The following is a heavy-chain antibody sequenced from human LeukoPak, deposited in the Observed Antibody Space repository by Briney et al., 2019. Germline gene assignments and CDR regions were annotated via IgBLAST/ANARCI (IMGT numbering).Heavy chain of an antibody. D-gene: IGHD3-16*02. V-gene: IGHV3-23*01. J-gene: IGHJ4*02. CDR3: AKSPYDYIWGSYRYFWYFDY. Sequence: PGGSLRLSCAASGFTFSSYAMSWVRQAPGKGLEWVSAISGSGGSTYYADSVKGRFTISRDNSKNTLYLQMNSLRAEDTAVYYCAKSPYDYIWGSYRYFWYFDYWGQGTLVTVSS. CDR2: ISGSGGST. CDR1: GFTFSSYA.